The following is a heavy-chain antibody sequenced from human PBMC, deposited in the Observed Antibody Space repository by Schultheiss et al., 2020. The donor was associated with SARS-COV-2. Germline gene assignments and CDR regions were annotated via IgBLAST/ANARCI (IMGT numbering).Heavy chain of an antibody. V-gene: IGHV3-21*04. D-gene: IGHD2/OR15-2a*01. CDR1: GFTFSSYS. CDR3: ARELSIAGKYGMDV. J-gene: IGHJ6*02. CDR2: ISSSSSYI. Sequence: GGSLRLSCAASGFTFSSYSMNWVRQAPGKGLEWVSSISSSSSYIYYADSVKGRFTISRDNAKNSLYLQMNSLRAEDTAVYYCARELSIAGKYGMDVWGQGTTVTVSS.